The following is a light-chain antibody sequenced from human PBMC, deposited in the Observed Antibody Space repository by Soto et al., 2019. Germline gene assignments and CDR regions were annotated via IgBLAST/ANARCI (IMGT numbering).Light chain of an antibody. CDR2: GAS. CDR3: QQYNNWPRT. J-gene: IGKJ1*01. CDR1: QSVSSD. Sequence: EIVMTQSPATLSVSPGESATLSCRASQSVSSDLAWYQQKPGQAPRLLIFGASARPTGIPARISGSGSGTEFTLTISSLRSEDFAVYYCQQYNNWPRTFGQGTKVDIK. V-gene: IGKV3-15*01.